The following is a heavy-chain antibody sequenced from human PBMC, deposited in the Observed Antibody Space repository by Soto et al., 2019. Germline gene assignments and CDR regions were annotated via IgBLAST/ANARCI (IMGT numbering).Heavy chain of an antibody. J-gene: IGHJ4*02. CDR3: ARDRGSYQYFDY. CDR1: GGSVSSGSYY. D-gene: IGHD1-26*01. Sequence: PSETLSLTCTVSGGSVSSGSYYWSWTRQSPGKGLEWIGYIYYSGSTDYNPSLKSRVTISVDTSKNQFSLKLSSVTAADTAVYYCARDRGSYQYFDYWGQGTLVTVSS. V-gene: IGHV4-61*01. CDR2: IYYSGST.